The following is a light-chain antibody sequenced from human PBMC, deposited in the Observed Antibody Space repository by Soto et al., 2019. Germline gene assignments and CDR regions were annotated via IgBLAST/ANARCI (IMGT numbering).Light chain of an antibody. J-gene: IGKJ4*01. CDR1: QGISSY. V-gene: IGKV1-8*01. CDR3: QQVKRDLPLT. CDR2: AAS. Sequence: AIRMTQSPSSFSASTGDRVTITCRARQGISSYLAWYQQKPGKAPKLLICAASTLQSGVPSRFSGSGSGTEFTRTIDSLQPDDFATYYCQQVKRDLPLTFGGGTKVEIK.